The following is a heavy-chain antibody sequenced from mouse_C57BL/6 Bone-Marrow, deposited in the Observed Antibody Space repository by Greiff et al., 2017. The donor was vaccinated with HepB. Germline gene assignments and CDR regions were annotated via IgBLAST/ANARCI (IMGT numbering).Heavy chain of an antibody. CDR1: GYTFTDYY. CDR3: ANYYGSSYGFAY. CDR2: INPNNGGT. J-gene: IGHJ3*01. D-gene: IGHD1-1*01. V-gene: IGHV1-26*01. Sequence: VQLQQSGPELVKPGASVKISCKASGYTFTDYYMNWVKQSHGKSLEWIGDINPNNGGTSYNQKFKGKATLTVDKSSSTAYMELRSLTSEDSAVYYCANYYGSSYGFAYWGQGLWSLSLQ.